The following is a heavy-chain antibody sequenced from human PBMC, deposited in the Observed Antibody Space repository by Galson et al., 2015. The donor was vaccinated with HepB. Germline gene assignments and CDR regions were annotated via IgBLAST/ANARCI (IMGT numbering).Heavy chain of an antibody. Sequence: ETLALTCAVYGGSLSDYYWTWIRPPPGKGLEWIGEINHSGSTDYNPSLKSRVSISVDTSKNQFSLKLTSVTAADTAVFYCARGSRALAGAQDSVDRSLNPPHFEYWGQGTLVTVSS. CDR3: ARGSRALAGAQDSVDRSLNPPHFEY. J-gene: IGHJ4*02. V-gene: IGHV4-34*01. D-gene: IGHD6-19*01. CDR1: GGSLSDYY. CDR2: INHSGST.